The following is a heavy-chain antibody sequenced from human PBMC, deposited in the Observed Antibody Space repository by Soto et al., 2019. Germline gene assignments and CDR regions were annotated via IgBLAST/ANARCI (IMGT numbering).Heavy chain of an antibody. V-gene: IGHV4-59*01. J-gene: IGHJ4*02. CDR1: GGSISSYY. CDR2: IYYSGST. D-gene: IGHD3-10*01. CDR3: ARAPRGNYGYPSYFDY. Sequence: SETLSLTCTVSGGSISSYYWSWIRQPPGRGLEWIGYIYYSGSTNYNPSLRSRVTISVDTSKNQFSLKLSSVTAADTAVYYCARAPRGNYGYPSYFDYWGQGTLVTVSS.